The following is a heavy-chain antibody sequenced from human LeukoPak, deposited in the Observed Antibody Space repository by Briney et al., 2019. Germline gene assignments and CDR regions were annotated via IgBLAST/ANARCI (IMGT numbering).Heavy chain of an antibody. Sequence: SETLSLTCTVSGGSISSSSYYWGWIRQPPGKGLEWIGSIYYSGSTYYNPSLKSRVTISVDTSKNQFSLKLSSVTAADTAVYYCAKSRGYNYGSWDQYFDYWGQGTLVTVSS. CDR2: IYYSGST. D-gene: IGHD5-18*01. J-gene: IGHJ4*02. CDR3: AKSRGYNYGSWDQYFDY. CDR1: GGSISSSSYY. V-gene: IGHV4-39*01.